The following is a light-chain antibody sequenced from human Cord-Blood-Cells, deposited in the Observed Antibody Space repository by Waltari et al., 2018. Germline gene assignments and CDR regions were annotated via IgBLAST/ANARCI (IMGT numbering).Light chain of an antibody. V-gene: IGKV1-39*01. Sequence: DIQLTPSPSSLSASVGGRVTITCRASQSISSYLNWYQQKPGKAPKLLIYAASSLQSGVPSRFSGSGSGTDFTLTISSLQPEDFATYYCQQSYSTGFTFGPGTKVDIK. CDR3: QQSYSTGFT. CDR2: AAS. CDR1: QSISSY. J-gene: IGKJ3*01.